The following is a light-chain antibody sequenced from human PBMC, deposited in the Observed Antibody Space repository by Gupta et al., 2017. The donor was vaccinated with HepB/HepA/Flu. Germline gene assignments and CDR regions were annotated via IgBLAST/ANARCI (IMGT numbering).Light chain of an antibody. CDR1: QNAKTT. CDR3: QQYDHWWT. Sequence: EIVMTQPPATLSVSPGERATLSCRASQNAKTTLAWYQQKPGQAPRLLIYGASSRATNIPARFSGSGSGTEFTLTINSLQSEDFAIYYCQQYDHWWTFGQGTRVEFK. CDR2: GAS. V-gene: IGKV3-15*01. J-gene: IGKJ1*01.